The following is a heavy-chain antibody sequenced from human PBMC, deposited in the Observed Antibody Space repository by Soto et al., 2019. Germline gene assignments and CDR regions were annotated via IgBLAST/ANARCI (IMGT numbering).Heavy chain of an antibody. CDR2: IYHSGST. Sequence: TLSLACTVSGGNLSGGCSSWSWIRQPPGKGLEWIGYIYHSGSTYYNPSLKSRVTISVDRSKNQFSLKLSSVTAADTAVYYCARASTTVTTLDYWGQGTLVTVSS. J-gene: IGHJ4*02. CDR1: GGNLSGGCSS. D-gene: IGHD4-17*01. CDR3: ARASTTVTTLDY. V-gene: IGHV4-30-2*01.